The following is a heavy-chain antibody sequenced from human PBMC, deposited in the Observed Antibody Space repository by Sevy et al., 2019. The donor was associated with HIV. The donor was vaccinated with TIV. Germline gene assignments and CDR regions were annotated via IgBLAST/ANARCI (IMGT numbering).Heavy chain of an antibody. CDR3: AQETFGRFDS. CDR1: GFSFSAYW. V-gene: IGHV3-7*01. Sequence: GGSLRLSCAASGFSFSAYWMNWVRQAPGKGLVWVANIKPDGSDKNYVDSAEGRFTISRDNAKNSLYLQMNSLRVEDTAMYYCAQETFGRFDSWGQGTLVTVSS. J-gene: IGHJ4*02. D-gene: IGHD1-26*01. CDR2: IKPDGSDK.